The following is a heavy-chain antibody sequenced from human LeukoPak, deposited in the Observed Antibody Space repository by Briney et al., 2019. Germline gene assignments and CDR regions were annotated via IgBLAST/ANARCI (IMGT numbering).Heavy chain of an antibody. CDR3: AREGHCSSTSCPLDY. CDR2: INPNSGGT. V-gene: IGHV1-2*04. J-gene: IGHJ4*02. Sequence: ASVKVSCKTSGYTFTGYYMHWVRQAPGQGLEWMGWINPNSGGTNYAQKFQGWVTMTRDTSISTAYMELSRLRSDDTAVYYCAREGHCSSTSCPLDYWGQGTLVTVSS. CDR1: GYTFTGYY. D-gene: IGHD2-2*01.